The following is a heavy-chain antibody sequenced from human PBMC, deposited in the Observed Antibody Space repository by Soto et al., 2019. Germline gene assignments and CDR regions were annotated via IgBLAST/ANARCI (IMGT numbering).Heavy chain of an antibody. CDR1: GYTFTSYY. V-gene: IGHV1-46*01. CDR3: AWSRVLLWFGELLYAGMDV. CDR2: INPSGGST. Sequence: ASVKVSCKASGYTFTSYYMHWVRQAPGQGLEWMGIINPSGGSTSYAQKFQGRVTMTRDTSTSTVYMELSSLRSEDTAVYYCAWSRVLLWFGELLYAGMDVWGQGTTVTVSS. J-gene: IGHJ6*02. D-gene: IGHD3-10*01.